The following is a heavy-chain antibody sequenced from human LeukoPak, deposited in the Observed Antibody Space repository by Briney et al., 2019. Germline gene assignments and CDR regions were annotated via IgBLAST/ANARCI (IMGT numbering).Heavy chain of an antibody. CDR2: IRSKTNNYAT. CDR3: VRHAASGGSGVDH. J-gene: IGHJ4*02. Sequence: GGSLRLSCAASGFTFSGPAMHWVRQASGKGLEWVGRIRSKTNNYATAYAASVKDRFTISRDDSTNTAYLQMNSLKTEDTAVYYCVRHAASGGSGVDHWGQGTLVTVSS. V-gene: IGHV3-73*01. CDR1: GFTFSGPA. D-gene: IGHD3-10*01.